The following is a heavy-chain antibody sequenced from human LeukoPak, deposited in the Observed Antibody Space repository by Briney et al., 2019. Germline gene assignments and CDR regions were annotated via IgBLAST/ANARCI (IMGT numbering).Heavy chain of an antibody. Sequence: GGSLRLSCAASGFTFSSYGMHWVRQAPGKGLEWVAVIWYDGSNKYYADSAKGRFTISRDNSKNTLYLQMNSLRAEDTAVYYCARDGAGHIPIDYWGQGTLVTVSS. CDR2: IWYDGSNK. D-gene: IGHD3-16*01. V-gene: IGHV3-33*01. CDR1: GFTFSSYG. J-gene: IGHJ4*02. CDR3: ARDGAGHIPIDY.